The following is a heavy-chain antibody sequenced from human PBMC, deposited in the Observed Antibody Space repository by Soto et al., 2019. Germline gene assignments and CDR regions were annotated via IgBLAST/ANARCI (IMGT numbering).Heavy chain of an antibody. CDR2: INAGNGNT. D-gene: IGHD6-13*01. CDR1: GYTFTSYA. CDR3: ARDGGSSRGDAFDI. J-gene: IGHJ3*02. V-gene: IGHV1-3*01. Sequence: ASVKVSCKASGYTFTSYAMHWVRQAPGQRLEWMGWINAGNGNTKYSPKFQGRVTITRDTSASTAYMELSSLRSEDTAVYYCARDGGSSRGDAFDIWGQGTMVTVSS.